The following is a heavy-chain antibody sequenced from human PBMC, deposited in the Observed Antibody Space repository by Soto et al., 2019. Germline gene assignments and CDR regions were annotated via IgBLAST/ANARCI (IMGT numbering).Heavy chain of an antibody. CDR1: GYTFTSYY. CDR3: ARGVAVAYYPARL. D-gene: IGHD3-22*01. J-gene: IGHJ1*01. CDR2: INPGGGIT. V-gene: IGHV1-46*01. Sequence: QVQLEPSGAAVKNPGASVKVSCKESGYTFTSYYMHWVRQAPGQGLEWMGVINPGGGITSYEENHHGIVTMTRDTSTSSAYMEVSSLRSEDTAIYYCARGVAVAYYPARLWGQVNLLTVYS.